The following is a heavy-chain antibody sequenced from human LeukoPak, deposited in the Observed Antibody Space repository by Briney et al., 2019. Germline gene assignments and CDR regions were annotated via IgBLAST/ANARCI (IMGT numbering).Heavy chain of an antibody. D-gene: IGHD3-10*01. CDR3: ARGPGGSGSYYDY. V-gene: IGHV3-21*01. J-gene: IGHJ4*02. Sequence: GGSLRLSCAASGFTFSSYSMNWVRQAPGKGLEWVSYINSNSRSIYYADSVKGRFTISRDNAKNSLYLQMNSLRTEDAAVYYCARGPGGSGSYYDYWGQGTLVTVSS. CDR2: INSNSRSI. CDR1: GFTFSSYS.